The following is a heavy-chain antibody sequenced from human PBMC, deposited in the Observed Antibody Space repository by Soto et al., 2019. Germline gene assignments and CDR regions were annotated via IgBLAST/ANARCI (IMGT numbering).Heavy chain of an antibody. D-gene: IGHD3-10*01. CDR2: ISGSGGST. V-gene: IGHV3-23*01. CDR3: AKDGPTYYYRPGGWFDP. CDR1: GFTFSSYA. J-gene: IGHJ5*02. Sequence: EVQLLESGGGLVQPGGSLRLSCAASGFTFSSYAMSWVRQAPGKGLEWVSAISGSGGSTYYADSVKGRFTISRDNSKNTLYLQMNSLRAEDTAVYYCAKDGPTYYYRPGGWFDPWGQGTLVTVSS.